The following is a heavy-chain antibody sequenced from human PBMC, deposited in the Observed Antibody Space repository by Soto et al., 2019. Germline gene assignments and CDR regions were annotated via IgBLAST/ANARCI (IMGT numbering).Heavy chain of an antibody. CDR1: GYTLTELS. CDR2: FDPEDGET. CDR3: ARGPYGSSSLAY. J-gene: IGHJ4*02. Sequence: ASVKVSCKVSGYTLTELSMHWVRQAPGKGLEWMGGFDPEDGETIYAQKFQGRVTMTEDTSTDTAYMELRSLRSDDTAVYYCARGPYGSSSLAYWGQGTLVTVAS. V-gene: IGHV1-24*01. D-gene: IGHD6-6*01.